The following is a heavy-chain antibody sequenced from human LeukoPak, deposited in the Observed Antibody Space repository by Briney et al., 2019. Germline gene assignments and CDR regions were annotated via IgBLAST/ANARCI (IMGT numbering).Heavy chain of an antibody. V-gene: IGHV3-23*01. D-gene: IGHD3-22*01. Sequence: GGSLRLSCAASGFTFSSYAMSWVRQAPGKGLEWVSAISGSGGSTYYADSVKGRFTISRDNSKNTLYLQMNSLGAEDTAVYYCAKDRQDYDSRDYFDYWGQGTLVTVSS. CDR2: ISGSGGST. J-gene: IGHJ4*02. CDR3: AKDRQDYDSRDYFDY. CDR1: GFTFSSYA.